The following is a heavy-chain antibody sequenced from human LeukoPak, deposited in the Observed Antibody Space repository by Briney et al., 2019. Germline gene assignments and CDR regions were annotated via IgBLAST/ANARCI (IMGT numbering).Heavy chain of an antibody. CDR1: GYSISSSNW. CDR2: IYYSGTI. CDR3: ARGKRYCSSTSCYMYYFDY. Sequence: PSETLSLTCAVSGYSISSSNWWGWIRQPPGKGLEWIGYIYYSGTIYYNPSLESRVTMSVDTSKNQFSLKLSSVTAADTAVYYCARGKRYCSSTSCYMYYFDYWGQGTLVTVSS. V-gene: IGHV4-28*05. J-gene: IGHJ4*02. D-gene: IGHD2-2*01.